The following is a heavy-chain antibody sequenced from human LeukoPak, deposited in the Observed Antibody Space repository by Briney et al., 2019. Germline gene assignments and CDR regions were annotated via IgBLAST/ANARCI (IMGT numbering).Heavy chain of an antibody. Sequence: GGSLRLSCTASGFTFGDYAMSWVRQAPGKGLEWVGFIRSKANGGTTEYAASVKGRFTISRDGSTSIAYLQMNSLKSEDTAVYYCTRDAPPGYYESSGYLYWGQGTLVTVSS. V-gene: IGHV3-49*04. D-gene: IGHD3-22*01. CDR2: IRSKANGGTT. J-gene: IGHJ4*02. CDR1: GFTFGDYA. CDR3: TRDAPPGYYESSGYLY.